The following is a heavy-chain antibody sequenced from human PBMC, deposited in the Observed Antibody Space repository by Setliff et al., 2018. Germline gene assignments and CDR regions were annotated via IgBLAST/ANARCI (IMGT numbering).Heavy chain of an antibody. J-gene: IGHJ1*01. D-gene: IGHD6-19*01. Sequence: GGSLRLSCAASGFTFGDFAMYWVRQAPGKGLEWVAVIWYDGSNKFYADSVKGRFTVSRDNSKKTLYLQMNSLRAEDTAVYYCAKDSSGWPHSLISYFQHWGQGTLVTVSS. V-gene: IGHV3-33*06. CDR3: AKDSSGWPHSLISYFQH. CDR2: IWYDGSNK. CDR1: GFTFGDFA.